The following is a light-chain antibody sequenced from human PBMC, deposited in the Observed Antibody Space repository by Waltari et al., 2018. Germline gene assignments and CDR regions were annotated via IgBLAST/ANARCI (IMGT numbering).Light chain of an antibody. CDR3: QQYYGTPLT. CDR1: KSVLYNSNNKNY. Sequence: DIVMTQSPDSLAVYLGERATINCKSSKSVLYNSNNKNYLAWYQQKPGQPPELLIYWASTLEAGVPDRFSGSGSGTDFTLTISSLQAEDVAIYYCQQYYGTPLTFGGGTKVEIK. V-gene: IGKV4-1*01. J-gene: IGKJ4*01. CDR2: WAS.